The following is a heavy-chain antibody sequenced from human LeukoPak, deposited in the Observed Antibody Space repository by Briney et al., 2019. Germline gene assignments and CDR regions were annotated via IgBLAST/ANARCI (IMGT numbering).Heavy chain of an antibody. V-gene: IGHV3-66*01. CDR3: ARDPVGAIGYGMDV. J-gene: IGHJ6*02. CDR1: GFTVSSNY. Sequence: PGGSLRLSCAASGFTVSSNYMSWVRQAPGKGLEWVSVIYGGGTTYYADSVKGRFTISRDTSKNTLYLQMNSLRAEDTAVYYCARDPVGAIGYGMDVWGQGTTVTVSS. CDR2: IYGGGTT. D-gene: IGHD1-26*01.